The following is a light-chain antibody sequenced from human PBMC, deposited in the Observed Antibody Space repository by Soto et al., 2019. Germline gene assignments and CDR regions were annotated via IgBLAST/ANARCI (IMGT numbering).Light chain of an antibody. CDR3: QQYGSSGYT. Sequence: EIVLTQSPGTLSLSPGERATLSCRASQSVSSSYLAWYQQKPGQAPRLIIYGASSRATGIPDRFSGSGSGTDFTLTINRVEPEEFAVYYCQQYGSSGYTFGQGTKLEIK. CDR1: QSVSSSY. J-gene: IGKJ2*01. CDR2: GAS. V-gene: IGKV3-20*01.